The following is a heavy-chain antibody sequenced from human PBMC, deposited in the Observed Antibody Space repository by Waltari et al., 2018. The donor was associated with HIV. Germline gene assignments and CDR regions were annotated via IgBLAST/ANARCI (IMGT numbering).Heavy chain of an antibody. D-gene: IGHD4-17*01. CDR3: ARQGAGDYGDYLFDY. J-gene: IGHJ4*02. V-gene: IGHV1-8*01. CDR1: GYPFSDND. Sequence: QVQLVQSGTEVKEPGASLKVYCKASGYPFSDNDINWVRQGHGQGLEWMGWMNPKTGNTGFAQTLQGRVILTRDASMNTAYMELNNLTSGDTAVYYCARQGAGDYGDYLFDYWGQGTLLTVSS. CDR2: MNPKTGNT.